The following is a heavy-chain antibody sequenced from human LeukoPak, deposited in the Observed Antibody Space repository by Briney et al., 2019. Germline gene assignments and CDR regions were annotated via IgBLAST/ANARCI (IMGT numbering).Heavy chain of an antibody. CDR2: IFYSGRT. CDR1: GGSISSSSYY. V-gene: IGHV4-39*07. Sequence: SETLSLTCTASGGSISSSSYYWGWIRQPPGKGLECIGSIFYSGRTYYNPSLKSRVTILVDTSKNQFSLKLSSVTAADTAVYYCARILYSSNIDYWGQGTLVTVPS. D-gene: IGHD6-19*01. J-gene: IGHJ4*02. CDR3: ARILYSSNIDY.